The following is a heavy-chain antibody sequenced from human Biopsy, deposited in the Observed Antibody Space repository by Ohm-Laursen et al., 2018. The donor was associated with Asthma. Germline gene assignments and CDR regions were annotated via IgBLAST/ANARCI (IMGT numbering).Heavy chain of an antibody. Sequence: GSLRLSCAASGFTFSSYAMSWVRQAPGKGLEWVSAISGSGGSTYYADSVKGRFTISRDNSMNTLYLQMNSLRAEDTAVYYCASQSSGPDFWSGYYYFDYWGQGTLVTVFS. CDR1: GFTFSSYA. D-gene: IGHD3-3*01. CDR2: ISGSGGST. CDR3: ASQSSGPDFWSGYYYFDY. V-gene: IGHV3-23*01. J-gene: IGHJ4*02.